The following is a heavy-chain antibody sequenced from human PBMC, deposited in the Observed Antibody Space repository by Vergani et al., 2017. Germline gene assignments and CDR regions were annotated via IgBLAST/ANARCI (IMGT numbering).Heavy chain of an antibody. CDR2: ISSSSSTI. J-gene: IGHJ3*02. D-gene: IGHD2-2*02. CDR1: GFTFSSYS. V-gene: IGHV3-48*01. CDR3: ARDCSSTSCYKDFDI. Sequence: EVQLVESGGGLVQPGGSLRLSCAASGFTFSSYSMNWVRQAPGKGLEWVSYISSSSSTIYYADSVKGRFTISRDNAKNSLYLQMNSLRAEDTAVYYCARDCSSTSCYKDFDIWGQGTMVTVSS.